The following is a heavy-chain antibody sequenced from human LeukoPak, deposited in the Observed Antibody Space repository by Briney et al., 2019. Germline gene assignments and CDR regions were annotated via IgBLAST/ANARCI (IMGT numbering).Heavy chain of an antibody. Sequence: PSETLPLTCTVSGGSISRYYWNWIRQSAGKGLEWIGRIDPSGSTNYNPSLKSRVTMSVDTSTNQFSLNLISVTAADTAVYYCAVYGSDGRDEFWGQGTLVTVSS. J-gene: IGHJ4*02. CDR3: AVYGSDGRDEF. D-gene: IGHD1-14*01. V-gene: IGHV4-4*07. CDR2: IDPSGST. CDR1: GGSISRYY.